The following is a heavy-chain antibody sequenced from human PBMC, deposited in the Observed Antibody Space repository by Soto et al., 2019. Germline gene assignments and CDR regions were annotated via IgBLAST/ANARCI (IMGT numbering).Heavy chain of an antibody. D-gene: IGHD2-2*02. V-gene: IGHV3-30*18. CDR1: GVTVRSYG. CDR2: ISYDGSNK. CDR3: AKNPSFLYCSSTSCYMDY. J-gene: IGHJ4*02. Sequence: QSGGCLRLACAASGVTVRSYGMDWVRQARGRGLEWVAVISYDGSNKYYADSVKGRFTIPRDNSNNTLYLQMNSLRAEDTAVYYCAKNPSFLYCSSTSCYMDYWGQGTLVTVSS.